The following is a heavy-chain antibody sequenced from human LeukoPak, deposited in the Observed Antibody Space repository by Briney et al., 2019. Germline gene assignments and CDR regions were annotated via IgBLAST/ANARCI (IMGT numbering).Heavy chain of an antibody. J-gene: IGHJ4*02. D-gene: IGHD1-26*01. Sequence: GVSLRLSCAASGFTFSSYAMSWVRQAPGKGLEWVSTISGSGGSTYYADSVKGRFTISRDNSKNTLYLQMNSLRAEDTAAYYCAKLWDSGTYFYFDYWGQGTLVTASS. CDR2: ISGSGGST. CDR1: GFTFSSYA. V-gene: IGHV3-23*01. CDR3: AKLWDSGTYFYFDY.